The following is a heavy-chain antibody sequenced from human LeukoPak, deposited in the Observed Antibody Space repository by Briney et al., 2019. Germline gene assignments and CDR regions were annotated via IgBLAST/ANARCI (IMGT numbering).Heavy chain of an antibody. V-gene: IGHV4-34*01. CDR3: AREVVSYSSGWYSLWGVRYFDY. D-gene: IGHD6-19*01. Sequence: SETLSLTCAVYGGSFSGYYWSWIRQPPGKGLEWIGEINHSGSTNYNPSLKSRVAISVDTSKNQFSLKLSSVTAADTAVYYCAREVVSYSSGWYSLWGVRYFDYWGQGTLVTVSS. J-gene: IGHJ4*02. CDR1: GGSFSGYY. CDR2: INHSGST.